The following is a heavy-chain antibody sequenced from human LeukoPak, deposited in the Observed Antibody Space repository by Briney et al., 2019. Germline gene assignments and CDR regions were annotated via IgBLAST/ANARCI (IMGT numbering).Heavy chain of an antibody. CDR3: AKDPRTLSYYFDY. D-gene: IGHD1-14*01. V-gene: IGHV3-30*02. Sequence: GGSLRLSCAASGFTFCTYGMHWVRQAPGKGLEWVAFIRYDGSNKYYADSVKGRFTISRDNSRDTLYLQMNSLRAEDTAVYYCAKDPRTLSYYFDYWGQGTLVTVSS. CDR1: GFTFCTYG. CDR2: IRYDGSNK. J-gene: IGHJ4*02.